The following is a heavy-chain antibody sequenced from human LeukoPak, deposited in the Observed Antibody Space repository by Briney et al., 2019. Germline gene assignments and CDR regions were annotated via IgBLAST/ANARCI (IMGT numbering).Heavy chain of an antibody. Sequence: ASVKVSCKASGYTFTGYYMHWVRQAPGQGLEWMGWINPNSGGTNYAQKFQGWVTMTRDTSISTAYMELSRLRSDDTAVYYCARGLAYYDILTGYYPLYYFDYWGQGTLVTVSS. V-gene: IGHV1-2*04. CDR1: GYTFTGYY. CDR2: INPNSGGT. D-gene: IGHD3-9*01. J-gene: IGHJ4*02. CDR3: ARGLAYYDILTGYYPLYYFDY.